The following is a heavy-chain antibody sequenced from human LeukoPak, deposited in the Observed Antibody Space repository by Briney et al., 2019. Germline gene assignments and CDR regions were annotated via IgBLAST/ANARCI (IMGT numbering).Heavy chain of an antibody. Sequence: ASVKVSCKASGYTFTGYYMHWVRQAPGQGLEWMGWINPNSGGTNYAQKFQGRVTMTRNTSISTAYMELSSLRSEDTAVYYCARGQHDILTGYYQGADWFDPWGQGTLVTVSS. CDR3: ARGQHDILTGYYQGADWFDP. CDR1: GYTFTGYY. CDR2: INPNSGGT. J-gene: IGHJ5*02. D-gene: IGHD3-9*01. V-gene: IGHV1-2*02.